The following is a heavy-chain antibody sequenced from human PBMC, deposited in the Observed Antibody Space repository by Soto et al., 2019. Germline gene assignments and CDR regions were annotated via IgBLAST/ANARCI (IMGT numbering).Heavy chain of an antibody. D-gene: IGHD3-10*01. CDR3: AKVRVNMIRGGRDV. J-gene: IGHJ6*02. CDR2: TVSGDSA. CDR1: GFTFVSYA. V-gene: IGHV3-23*01. Sequence: EVQLLESGGGLVQPGGSLRLSCAVSGFTFVSYAMSWVRQAPGKGLEWVSTVSGDSAYYADSVKGRCTVSGDNIKNTLDLQRNSLRSEDTVVYYCAKVRVNMIRGGRDVRGQGTTVTVSS.